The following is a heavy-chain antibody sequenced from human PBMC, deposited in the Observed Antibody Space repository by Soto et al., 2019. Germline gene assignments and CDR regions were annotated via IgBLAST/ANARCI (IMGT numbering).Heavy chain of an antibody. CDR3: ARLKKAAGTDY. V-gene: IGHV4-59*08. J-gene: IGHJ4*02. Sequence: SETLSLTCTVSGGSISSYFWSWIRQPPGKGLEWIGYISYSGSTSYNPSLKSRLIISLDTSRNRFSLRLSSVTAADTAVYYCARLKKAAGTDYWGQGTLVTVSS. CDR2: ISYSGST. CDR1: GGSISSYF. D-gene: IGHD6-13*01.